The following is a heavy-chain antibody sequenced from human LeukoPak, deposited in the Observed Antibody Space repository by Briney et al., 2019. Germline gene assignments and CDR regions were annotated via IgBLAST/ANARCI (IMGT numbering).Heavy chain of an antibody. J-gene: IGHJ4*02. D-gene: IGHD5-18*01. CDR1: GFTFSSYS. V-gene: IGHV3-30*18. Sequence: GGSLRLSCAASGFTFSSYSMNWVRQAPGKGLDWVAVISNDGSKKYYADSVKGRFTISRDNSKNTLSLQVSSLRTEDTAVYYCAKDRYSYAFGYSDSWGQGTLVTVSS. CDR3: AKDRYSYAFGYSDS. CDR2: ISNDGSKK.